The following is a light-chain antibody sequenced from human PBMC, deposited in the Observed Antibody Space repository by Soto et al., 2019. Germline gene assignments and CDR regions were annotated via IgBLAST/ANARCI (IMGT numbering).Light chain of an antibody. J-gene: IGLJ2*01. CDR1: SSNIGSNT. V-gene: IGLV1-44*01. Sequence: QSVLTQPPSESGTPGQRVTISCSGSSSNIGSNTITWYQQLPGTAPKVLIYDNQRPSGVPDRFSGSKSGTSASLAISGLQSEDEADYYCAVWDDTLNGVVFGGGTKLTVL. CDR2: DN. CDR3: AVWDDTLNGVV.